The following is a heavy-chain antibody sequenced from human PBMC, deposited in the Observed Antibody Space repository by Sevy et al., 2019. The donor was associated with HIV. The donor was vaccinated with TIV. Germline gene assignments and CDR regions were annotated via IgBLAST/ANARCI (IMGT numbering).Heavy chain of an antibody. CDR1: GFSFSTYA. Sequence: GGSLRLSCAASGFSFSTYAMTWVRQAPGKGLEWVSAISGSGSNTYNADSVKGRFTISRDNPKNTLYLQMNSLRAEDTAVYYCAKEGPGYNYDSSGYFHSWGQGTLVTVSS. V-gene: IGHV3-23*01. J-gene: IGHJ4*02. CDR3: AKEGPGYNYDSSGYFHS. CDR2: ISGSGSNT. D-gene: IGHD3-22*01.